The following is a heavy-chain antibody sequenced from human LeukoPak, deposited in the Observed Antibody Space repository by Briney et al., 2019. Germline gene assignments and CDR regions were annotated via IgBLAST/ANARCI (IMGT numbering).Heavy chain of an antibody. V-gene: IGHV1-2*02. D-gene: IGHD6-19*01. CDR1: GYTFTDYY. Sequence: ASVKVSCKASGYTFTDYYMHWVRQAPGQGLEWMGWVNPNSGDTSYAQKFQDRVTMTRDTPISTATMELSRMRCDDTAVYYCAISSGWYSSFDYWGQGTLVTVSS. CDR3: AISSGWYSSFDY. J-gene: IGHJ4*02. CDR2: VNPNSGDT.